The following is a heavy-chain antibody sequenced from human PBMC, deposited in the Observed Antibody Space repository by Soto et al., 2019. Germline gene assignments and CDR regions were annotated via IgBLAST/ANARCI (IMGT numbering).Heavy chain of an antibody. D-gene: IGHD5-12*01. J-gene: IGHJ6*02. Sequence: RXSLRLSLAASRLTFIRYAMHWVRPAPGKGLEWVAVISFDVTNKYYADSVKGRFTISRDNSKNTLYLQMNSLRAEDTAVYYCARDKSRAGRLDGMDVWGQGTTVTVSS. CDR1: RLTFIRYA. V-gene: IGHV3-30-3*01. CDR3: ARDKSRAGRLDGMDV. CDR2: ISFDVTNK.